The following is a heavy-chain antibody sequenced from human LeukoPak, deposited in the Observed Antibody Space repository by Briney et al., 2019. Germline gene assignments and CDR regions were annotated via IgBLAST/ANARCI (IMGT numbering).Heavy chain of an antibody. Sequence: PSETLSLTCTVSGGYFSSHYWSWIRQPPGKGLEWIGYIYDSGSTYYHPSLKSRVTISVDTSKNQFSLRLSSATAADTAVSYCARGVNSGYFDYCGQGTLVTVSS. V-gene: IGHV4-59*11. CDR3: ARGVNSGYFDY. CDR2: IYDSGST. CDR1: GGYFSSHY. D-gene: IGHD1-26*01. J-gene: IGHJ4*02.